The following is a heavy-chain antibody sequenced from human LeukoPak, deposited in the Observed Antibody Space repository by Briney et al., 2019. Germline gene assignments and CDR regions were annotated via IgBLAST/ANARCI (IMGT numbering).Heavy chain of an antibody. CDR2: ISGSGGST. D-gene: IGHD3-16*01. V-gene: IGHV3-23*01. CDR3: ARVGRSGGKFDY. Sequence: GGSLRLSCAASGFTFSSYAMSWVRQAPGKGLEWVSAISGSGGSTYYADSVKGRFTICRDNSKNTLYLQMNSLRAEDTAVYYCARVGRSGGKFDYWGQGTLVTVSS. J-gene: IGHJ4*02. CDR1: GFTFSSYA.